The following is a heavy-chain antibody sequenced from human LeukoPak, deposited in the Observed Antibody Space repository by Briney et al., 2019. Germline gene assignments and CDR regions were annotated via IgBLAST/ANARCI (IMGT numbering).Heavy chain of an antibody. D-gene: IGHD1-7*01. Sequence: GGSLRLSCAGSGFTLSTYSMNWVRQAPGKGLEWVSSISSSNSYIYYADSMKGRLTISRDNAKNALYLQMNSLRAEDTAVYYCARGGLELDYWGQGTLVTVSS. CDR1: GFTLSTYS. CDR2: ISSSNSYI. CDR3: ARGGLELDY. V-gene: IGHV3-21*01. J-gene: IGHJ4*02.